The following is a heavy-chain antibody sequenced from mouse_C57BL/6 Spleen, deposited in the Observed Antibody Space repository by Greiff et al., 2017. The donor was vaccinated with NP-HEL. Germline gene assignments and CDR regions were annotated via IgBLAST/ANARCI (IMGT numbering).Heavy chain of an antibody. Sequence: EVQLQQSGAELVRPGASVKLSCTASGFNIKDDYMHWVKQRPEQGLEWIGWIDPENGDTEYASKFQGKATITADTSSNTAYLQLSSLTSEDTAVYYCTVYGSSYSNGYWGQGTTLTVSS. CDR1: GFNIKDDY. V-gene: IGHV14-4*01. J-gene: IGHJ2*01. CDR2: IDPENGDT. D-gene: IGHD1-1*01. CDR3: TVYGSSYSNGY.